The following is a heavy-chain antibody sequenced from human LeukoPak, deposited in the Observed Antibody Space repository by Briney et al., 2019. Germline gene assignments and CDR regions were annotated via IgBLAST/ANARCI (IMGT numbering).Heavy chain of an antibody. D-gene: IGHD3-9*01. V-gene: IGHV1-46*01. CDR1: GYTFTSYY. Sequence: GSVKVSCKASGYTFTSYYMHWVRQAPGQGLEWIGIINPSGGSTSYAQKFQGRVTMTRDMSTSTVYMELSSLRSEDTAVYYCARGGSSGYPDYYYYYMDVWGKGTTVTVSS. CDR3: ARGGSSGYPDYYYYYMDV. J-gene: IGHJ6*03. CDR2: INPSGGST.